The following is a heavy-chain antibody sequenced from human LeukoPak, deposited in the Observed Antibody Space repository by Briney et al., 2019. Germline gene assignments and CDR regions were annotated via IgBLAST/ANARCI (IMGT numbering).Heavy chain of an antibody. J-gene: IGHJ4*02. D-gene: IGHD2-2*01. Sequence: RGSLRLSCAAAGFTFTSYAMSWVRQAPGEGLGWVSAISGSVGSTYYADSVKGRFSISRDNSTNTLYLQLNSLRAEDTAVYHCAKEKAGYCSSTSCFHGYDYWGQGTLVTVSS. CDR3: AKEKAGYCSSTSCFHGYDY. CDR1: GFTFTSYA. CDR2: ISGSVGST. V-gene: IGHV3-23*01.